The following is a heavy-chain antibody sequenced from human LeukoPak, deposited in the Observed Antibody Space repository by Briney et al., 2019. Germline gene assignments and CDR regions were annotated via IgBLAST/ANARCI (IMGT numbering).Heavy chain of an antibody. J-gene: IGHJ6*02. CDR3: ARGISSGWNYYYGMDV. V-gene: IGHV4-61*01. D-gene: IGHD6-19*01. Sequence: SETLSLTCTVSGGSVSSGSYYWSWIRQPPGKGLEWIGYIYYSGSTNYNPSLKSRVTISVDTSKNQFSLKLSSVTAADTAVYYCARGISSGWNYYYGMDVWGQGTTVTVSS. CDR1: GGSVSSGSYY. CDR2: IYYSGST.